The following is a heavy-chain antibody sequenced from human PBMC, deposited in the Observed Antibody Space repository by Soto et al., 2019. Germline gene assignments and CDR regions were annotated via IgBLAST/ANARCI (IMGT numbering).Heavy chain of an antibody. D-gene: IGHD1-20*01. CDR1: GYTFTSYG. CDR2: ISAYNGNT. CDR3: ERDFSPFGGITGTPMDY. Sequence: QVQLVQSGAEVKKPGASVKVSCKASGYTFTSYGISWVRQAPGQGLEWMGWISAYNGNTNYAQKLQGRVTMTTDTSTSTGYMELRSLRSDDTAVYYCERDFSPFGGITGTPMDYWGQGTLVTVSS. J-gene: IGHJ4*02. V-gene: IGHV1-18*04.